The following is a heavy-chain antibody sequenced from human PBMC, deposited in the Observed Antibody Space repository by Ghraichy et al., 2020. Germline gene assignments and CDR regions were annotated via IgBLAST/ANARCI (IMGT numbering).Heavy chain of an antibody. J-gene: IGHJ6*02. Sequence: GGSLRLSCTGSRYSFTSCWIGWVRQMPGKGLEWMGIINPGDSHTRYSPSFQGQVTISADKSITTAYLQWSSLKASDTAVYYCARQEVEVTELSLSQRDYYYYGMDVWGQGTTVTVSS. D-gene: IGHD3-16*02. CDR1: RYSFTSCW. CDR3: ARQEVEVTELSLSQRDYYYYGMDV. V-gene: IGHV5-51*01. CDR2: INPGDSHT.